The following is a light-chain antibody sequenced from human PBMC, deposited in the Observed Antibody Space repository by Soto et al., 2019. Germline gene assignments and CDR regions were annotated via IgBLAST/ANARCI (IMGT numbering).Light chain of an antibody. CDR3: QQYYSDPVT. J-gene: IGKJ2*01. CDR1: QSVLYNSNNKNY. V-gene: IGKV4-1*01. CDR2: WAS. Sequence: DIVMTQSPDSLAVSLGERATINCKSSQSVLYNSNNKNYLAWYQQKPGQPPKLLIYWASSRESGVSDRFSGIGYRAAFTLTIPRLQAEDVAVYYRQQYYSDPVTFGQGTKLEIK.